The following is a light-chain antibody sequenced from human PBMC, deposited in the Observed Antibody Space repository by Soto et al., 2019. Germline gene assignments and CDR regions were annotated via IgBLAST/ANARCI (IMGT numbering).Light chain of an antibody. CDR3: HQYNSWPPGT. CDR1: QSISRS. CDR2: DAS. V-gene: IGKV3-15*01. Sequence: EIVMTQSPATLSVSPGERATLSCRASQSISRSLAWYQQKPGQAPRLLISDASTRATGIPARFSGSGSGTEFTLTISSLQSEDFALYYCHQYNSWPPGTFGQGTKVDI. J-gene: IGKJ2*01.